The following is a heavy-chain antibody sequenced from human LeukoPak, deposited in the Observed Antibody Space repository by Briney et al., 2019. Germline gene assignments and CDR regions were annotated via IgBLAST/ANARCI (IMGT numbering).Heavy chain of an antibody. J-gene: IGHJ4*02. CDR3: ARENPPGPPKKALH. Sequence: SGGSLRLSCADSGFAFSNYWMHWVRQAPGKGLVLVSRINSDGSSTSYADSVKGRFTISRDNAKNTLYLQMNSLRAEDTAVYYCARENPPGPPKKALHWGQGTLVTVSS. V-gene: IGHV3-74*01. CDR2: INSDGSST. CDR1: GFAFSNYW.